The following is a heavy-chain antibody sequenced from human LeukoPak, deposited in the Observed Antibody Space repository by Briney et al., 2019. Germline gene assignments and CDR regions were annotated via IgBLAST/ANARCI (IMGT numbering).Heavy chain of an antibody. J-gene: IGHJ4*02. CDR3: VRGGYGYPFDF. CDR2: IKQDGSEK. Sequence: PGGSLRLSCAGTGFTFSNYWMTWVRQPPGKGLESVANIKQDGSEKYYVDSVKGRFTVSRDNAKNSLYLQMNSLRVDDTAVYYCVRGGYGYPFDFWGQGTLVTVSS. D-gene: IGHD5-18*01. V-gene: IGHV3-7*04. CDR1: GFTFSNYW.